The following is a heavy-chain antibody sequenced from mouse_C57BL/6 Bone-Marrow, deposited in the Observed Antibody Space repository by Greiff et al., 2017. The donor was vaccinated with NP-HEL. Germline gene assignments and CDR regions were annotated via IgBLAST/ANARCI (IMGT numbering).Heavy chain of an antibody. CDR1: GYTFTSYW. CDR2: IYPGSGST. Sequence: VQLQQPGAELVKPGASVKMSCKASGYTFTSYWITWVKQRPGQGLEWIGDIYPGSGSTNYIEKFKSKATLTVDTSSSTAYMQLSSLTSEDSAVYDCARRGLRRGYAMDDWGQGTSVTVSS. J-gene: IGHJ4*01. CDR3: ARRGLRRGYAMDD. D-gene: IGHD2-4*01. V-gene: IGHV1-55*01.